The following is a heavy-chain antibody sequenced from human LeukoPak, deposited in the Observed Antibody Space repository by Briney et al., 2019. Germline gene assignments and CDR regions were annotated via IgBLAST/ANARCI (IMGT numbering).Heavy chain of an antibody. Sequence: SDPTLVKRTQTLTLTCTFSGFSLNTSGVGVGWIRQPPGKALEWLTLIFWDDDKRYSPSLKSRLTITKDTSKSQVVLTMTNMDPVDTATYYCARRPNAFDIWGQGTMVTVSS. CDR1: GFSLNTSGVG. J-gene: IGHJ3*02. CDR3: ARRPNAFDI. CDR2: IFWDDDK. V-gene: IGHV2-5*02.